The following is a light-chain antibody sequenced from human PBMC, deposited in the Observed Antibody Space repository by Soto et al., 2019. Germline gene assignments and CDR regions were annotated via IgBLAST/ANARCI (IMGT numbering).Light chain of an antibody. J-gene: IGLJ2*01. V-gene: IGLV2-23*01. CDR1: NSDVGSYNL. CDR2: EGS. CDR3: CSYAGSSTVV. Sequence: QSALTQPASVSGSPGQSITISCTGTNSDVGSYNLVSWYQQHPGKAPKLMFYEGSKRPSGVSNRFSGSKSGNTASLTISGLQAEDEADYYCCSYAGSSTVVFGGGTKVTVL.